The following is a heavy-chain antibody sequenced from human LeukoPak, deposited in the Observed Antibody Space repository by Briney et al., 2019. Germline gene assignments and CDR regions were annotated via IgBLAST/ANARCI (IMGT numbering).Heavy chain of an antibody. Sequence: GGSLRLACAASGFTFSNYWMSWVRQAPGKGLEWVASIDQYGRAKYYVDSVRGRFTFSRDNTKNSLHLQMSSLRAEDTAVFYCARADSYGSILDYWGQGTRVTVSS. CDR3: ARADSYGSILDY. D-gene: IGHD5-18*01. V-gene: IGHV3-7*04. CDR2: IDQYGRAK. CDR1: GFTFSNYW. J-gene: IGHJ4*02.